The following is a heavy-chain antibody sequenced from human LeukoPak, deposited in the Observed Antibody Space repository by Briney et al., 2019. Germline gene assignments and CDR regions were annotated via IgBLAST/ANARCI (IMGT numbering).Heavy chain of an antibody. J-gene: IGHJ5*02. Sequence: GGSLRLSCAASGFTFSSYAMGWVRQAPGKGLEWVSDITFKGDIQNYADSVKGRFTISRDNAKNSLYLQMNSLRAEDTAVYYCARAAAGLYNWFDPWGQGTLVTVSS. CDR2: ITFKGDIQ. CDR1: GFTFSSYA. D-gene: IGHD6-13*01. CDR3: ARAAAGLYNWFDP. V-gene: IGHV3-23*01.